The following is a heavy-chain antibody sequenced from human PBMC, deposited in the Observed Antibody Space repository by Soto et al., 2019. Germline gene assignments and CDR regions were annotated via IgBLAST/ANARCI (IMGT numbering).Heavy chain of an antibody. CDR3: ARGMYYGSGSFLAFDI. CDR1: GGTFSSYA. V-gene: IGHV1-69*13. J-gene: IGHJ3*02. D-gene: IGHD3-10*01. Sequence: SVKVSCKASGGTFSSYAISWVRQAPGQGLEWMGGIIPIFGTANYAQKFQGRVTITADESTSTAYMELSSLRSEDTAVYYCARGMYYGSGSFLAFDIWGQGTMVTVSS. CDR2: IIPIFGTA.